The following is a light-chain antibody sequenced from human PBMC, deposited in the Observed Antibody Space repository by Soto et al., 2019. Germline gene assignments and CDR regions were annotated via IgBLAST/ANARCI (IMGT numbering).Light chain of an antibody. CDR2: NSN. CDR1: RSDIGSNF. V-gene: IGLV1-44*01. J-gene: IGLJ1*01. Sequence: QSVLSQPPSASGTPGQTVIISCSGSRSDIGSNFVNWYQHLPGTAPKLLIYNSNQRPSGVPDRFSGSKSGTSASLAISGLQSEDEADYYCAAWDDSLNGHVLGTGTKVTVL. CDR3: AAWDDSLNGHV.